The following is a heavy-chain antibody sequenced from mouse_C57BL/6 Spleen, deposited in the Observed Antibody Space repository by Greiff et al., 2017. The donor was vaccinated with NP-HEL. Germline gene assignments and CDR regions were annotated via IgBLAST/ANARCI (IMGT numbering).Heavy chain of an antibody. Sequence: EVMLVESGGGLVKPGGSLKLSCATSGFTFSSYTMSWVRQTPEKRLEWVATISGGGGNTYYPDSVKGRFTISRDNAKNTLYLQMSSLRSEDTALYYCAREDYYYGSDYYAMDYWGQGTSVTVSS. D-gene: IGHD1-1*01. CDR2: ISGGGGNT. CDR3: AREDYYYGSDYYAMDY. V-gene: IGHV5-9*01. J-gene: IGHJ4*01. CDR1: GFTFSSYT.